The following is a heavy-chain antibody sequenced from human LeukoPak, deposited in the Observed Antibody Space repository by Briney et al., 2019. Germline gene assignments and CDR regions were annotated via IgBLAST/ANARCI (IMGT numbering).Heavy chain of an antibody. CDR1: GFTFTDFP. CDR2: ISISGSTI. Sequence: GGSLRLSCATSGFTFTDFPMNWVRQAPGKGLEWVSYISISGSTIHYADSVKGRFTISRDNAKNSLSLQMNSLRAEDTAVYYCARVLVAGSYGMDVWGQGTTVTVSS. V-gene: IGHV3-48*04. J-gene: IGHJ6*02. D-gene: IGHD6-19*01. CDR3: ARVLVAGSYGMDV.